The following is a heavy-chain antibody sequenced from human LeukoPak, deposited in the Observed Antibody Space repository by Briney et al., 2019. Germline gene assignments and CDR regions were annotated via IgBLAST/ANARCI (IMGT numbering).Heavy chain of an antibody. CDR1: GYTFTSYG. CDR2: ISAYNGNT. V-gene: IGHV1-18*01. CDR3: ARDCISTSCYGGGMDY. Sequence: GASVKVSCKASGYTFTSYGISWVRQAPGQGLEWMGWISAYNGNTNYAQKLQGRVTMTTDTSTSTAYMELRSLRSDDTAVYYCARDCISTSCYGGGMDYWGQGTLSTVSS. J-gene: IGHJ4*02. D-gene: IGHD2-2*01.